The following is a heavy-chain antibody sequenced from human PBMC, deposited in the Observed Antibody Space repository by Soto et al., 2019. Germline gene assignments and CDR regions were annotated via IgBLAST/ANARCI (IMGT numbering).Heavy chain of an antibody. V-gene: IGHV4-31*03. CDR1: GGSISSGDYY. CDR2: IYYSGST. CDR3: ARVGYYETSGYYDY. J-gene: IGHJ4*02. Sequence: SETLSLTCTVSGGSISSGDYYWSWIRQHPGKGLEWIGYIYYSGSTYYNPSLKSRVTISVDTSKNQFSLKLSSVTAADTAVYYCARVGYYETSGYYDYWGQGTLVTVSS. D-gene: IGHD3-22*01.